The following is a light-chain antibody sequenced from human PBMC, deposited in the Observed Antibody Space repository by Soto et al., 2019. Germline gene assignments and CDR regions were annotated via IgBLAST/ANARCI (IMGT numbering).Light chain of an antibody. J-gene: IGKJ3*01. CDR2: AAS. Sequence: EIVLTQSPGTLSLSPGERATLSCRASQSVSVNSLAWYQQKGGQAPRLLIYAASTRATGVPGRFSGSGSGADFALTIGRLETEDFAVYYCQQYGGSPFTFGPGTKVDIK. V-gene: IGKV3-20*01. CDR1: QSVSVNS. CDR3: QQYGGSPFT.